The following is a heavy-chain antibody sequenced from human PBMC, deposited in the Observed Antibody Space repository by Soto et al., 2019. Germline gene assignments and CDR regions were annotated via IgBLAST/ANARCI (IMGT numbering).Heavy chain of an antibody. V-gene: IGHV6-1*01. CDR3: ARYGSGSYYNGYFDY. CDR1: GDRVSSNSAA. CDR2: TYYRSKWYN. D-gene: IGHD3-10*01. J-gene: IGHJ4*02. Sequence: SLTLSLTCAISGDRVSSNSAAWTWIRQSPSRGLEWLGRTYYRSKWYNDYAVSVKSRITINPDTSKNQFSLQLNSVSPGDTAVYYCARYGSGSYYNGYFDYWGQGTLVTVSS.